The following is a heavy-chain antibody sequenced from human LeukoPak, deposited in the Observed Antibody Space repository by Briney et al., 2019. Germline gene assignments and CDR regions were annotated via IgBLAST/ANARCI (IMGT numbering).Heavy chain of an antibody. CDR1: GGSFSGYY. Sequence: SETLSLTCAVYGGSFSGYYWSWIRQPPGKGLEWIGEINHSGSTNYNPSLKSRVTISVDTSKNQFSLKLSSVTAADTAVYYCARSDYYYYGMDVWGQGTTVTVSS. J-gene: IGHJ6*02. CDR3: ARSDYYYYGMDV. CDR2: INHSGST. V-gene: IGHV4-34*01.